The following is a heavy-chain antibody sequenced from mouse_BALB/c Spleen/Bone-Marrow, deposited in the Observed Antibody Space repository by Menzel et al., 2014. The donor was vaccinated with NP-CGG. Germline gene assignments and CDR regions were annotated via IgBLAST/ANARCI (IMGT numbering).Heavy chain of an antibody. CDR3: ARDRGYDVGFAY. D-gene: IGHD2-2*01. J-gene: IGHJ3*01. CDR1: GFSLTGYG. V-gene: IGHV2-6-7*01. CDR2: IWGDGST. Sequence: VHLAESGPGLAAPSQSLSITCTASGFSLTGYGVNWVRQRPGKGLEWLGMIWGDGSTDYNSALKSRLSISNDNSKSQLFLKMNSLQTDDTAKYYCARDRGYDVGFAYWGQGTLVTVSA.